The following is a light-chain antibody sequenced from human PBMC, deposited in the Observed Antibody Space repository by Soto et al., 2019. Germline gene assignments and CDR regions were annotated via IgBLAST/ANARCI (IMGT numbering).Light chain of an antibody. CDR1: DRDIGAYDY. CDR2: GVK. CDR3: SSYTTSYFFV. Sequence: QSALTQPASVSGSPGQSITISCTGSDRDIGAYDYVSWYQQHPGKAPKLLICGVKNRPSGVSYRFSASKSAFTASLTISGLQAEDEAHYYCSSYTTSYFFVFGPGTKVTVL. V-gene: IGLV2-14*03. J-gene: IGLJ1*01.